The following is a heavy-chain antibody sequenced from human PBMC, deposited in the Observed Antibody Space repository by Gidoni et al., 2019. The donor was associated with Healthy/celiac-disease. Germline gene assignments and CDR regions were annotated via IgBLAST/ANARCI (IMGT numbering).Heavy chain of an antibody. CDR3: ARFNDVVAGTSDYYYYGMDV. V-gene: IGHV3-11*01. D-gene: IGHD6-19*01. CDR1: GFTFSDYY. Sequence: QVQLVESGGGLVKPGGSLRLSCAASGFTFSDYYMSWTRQAPGKGLECVSYSISSGMTIYYADAVKGRFTISRENAKNSLYLQMNSLRAEDTAVYYCARFNDVVAGTSDYYYYGMDVWGQGTTVTVSS. CDR2: SISSGMTI. J-gene: IGHJ6*02.